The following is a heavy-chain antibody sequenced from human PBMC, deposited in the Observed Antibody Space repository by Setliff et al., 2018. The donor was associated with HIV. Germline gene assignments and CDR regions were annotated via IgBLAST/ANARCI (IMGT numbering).Heavy chain of an antibody. J-gene: IGHJ4*02. CDR1: GGSISSNSYY. Sequence: SETLSLTCTVSGGSISSNSYYWGWFRQPPGKGLEWIGRIYYSGSTYYTPSLKSRVTISVDTSQNQFSLKLNSVTAADTAVYYCARRGIAAAGSDSWGQGTLVTVSS. D-gene: IGHD6-13*01. CDR3: ARRGIAAAGSDS. V-gene: IGHV4-39*01. CDR2: IYYSGST.